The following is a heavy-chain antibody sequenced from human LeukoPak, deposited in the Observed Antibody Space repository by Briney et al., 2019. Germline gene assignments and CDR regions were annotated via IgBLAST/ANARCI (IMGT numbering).Heavy chain of an antibody. CDR3: ARGGWQQLVPHKANWFDP. J-gene: IGHJ5*02. D-gene: IGHD6-13*01. Sequence: ASVKVSCKASGYTFTGYYMHWVRQAPGQGLEWMGWINPNSGGTNYAQKFQGRVTMTRDTSISTAYMELSRLRSDDTAVYYCARGGWQQLVPHKANWFDPWGQGTLVTVSP. CDR1: GYTFTGYY. CDR2: INPNSGGT. V-gene: IGHV1-2*02.